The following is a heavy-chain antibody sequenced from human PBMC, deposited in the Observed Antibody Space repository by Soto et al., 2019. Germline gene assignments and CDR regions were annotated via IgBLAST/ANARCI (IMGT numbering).Heavy chain of an antibody. V-gene: IGHV1-18*04. CDR3: ARVSWGYCSSTSCYGGWFDP. D-gene: IGHD2-2*01. CDR1: GYTFTSYG. Sequence: ASVKVSCKASGYTFTSYGISWVRQAPGQGLEWMGWISAYNGNTNYAQKLRGRVTMTTDTSTSTAYMELRSLRSDDTAVYYCARVSWGYCSSTSCYGGWFDPWGQGTLVTVSS. CDR2: ISAYNGNT. J-gene: IGHJ5*02.